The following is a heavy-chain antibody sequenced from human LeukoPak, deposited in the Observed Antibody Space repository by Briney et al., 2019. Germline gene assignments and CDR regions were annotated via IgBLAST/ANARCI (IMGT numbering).Heavy chain of an antibody. Sequence: ASVKVSCKASGYTFTSYYMHWVRQAPGQGLEWMGIINPSGGSTSYAQKFQGRVTMTRDMSTSTVYMELSSLRSEDTAVYYCGRAGMDYYDSSGYYFIDYWGQGTLVTVSS. D-gene: IGHD3-22*01. CDR1: GYTFTSYY. V-gene: IGHV1-46*01. CDR2: INPSGGST. CDR3: GRAGMDYYDSSGYYFIDY. J-gene: IGHJ4*02.